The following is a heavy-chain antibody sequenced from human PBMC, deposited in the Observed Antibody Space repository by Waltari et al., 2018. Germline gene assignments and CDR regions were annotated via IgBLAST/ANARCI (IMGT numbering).Heavy chain of an antibody. CDR3: YMELRSLRSDDTAVYYWARTIAAAGQNWFDP. D-gene: IGHD6-13*01. J-gene: IGHJ5*02. CDR2: IYWNDDK. CDR1: WFSLSTSGVG. V-gene: IGHV2-5*01. Sequence: QITLTESGPTLVKPTQTLTLTCTFSWFSLSTSGVGVGWIRQPPGKALEWLALIYWNDDKRYSPSLKSRLTITKDTAKNQVVITMTNMDPVDTSTSTAYMELRSLRSDDTAVYYWARTIAAAGQNWFDPWGQGTLVTVSS.